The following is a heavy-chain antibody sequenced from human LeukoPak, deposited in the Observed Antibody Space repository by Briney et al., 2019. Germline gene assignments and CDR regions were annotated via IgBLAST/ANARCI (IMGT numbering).Heavy chain of an antibody. D-gene: IGHD3-3*01. CDR2: ISWNSGSI. CDR3: AKGREYYDFWSGYEALDY. J-gene: IGHJ4*02. V-gene: IGHV3-9*01. Sequence: PGGSLRLSCAASGFTFDDYAMHWVRQAPGKGLEWVSGISWNSGSIGYADSVKGRFTISRDNAKNSLYLQMNSLRAEDTALYYCAKGREYYDFWSGYEALDYWGQGTLVTVSS. CDR1: GFTFDDYA.